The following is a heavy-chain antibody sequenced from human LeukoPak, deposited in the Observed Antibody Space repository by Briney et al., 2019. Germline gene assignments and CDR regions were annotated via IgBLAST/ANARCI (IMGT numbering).Heavy chain of an antibody. D-gene: IGHD2-2*01. CDR2: IYHSGST. Sequence: PSGTLSLTCAVSGGSISSSNWWSWVRQPPGKGLEWIGEIYHSGSTYYNPSLKSRVTISVDTSKNQFSLKLSSVTAADTAVYYCARQGRIVVVPAAISDWFDPWGQGTLVTVSS. CDR3: ARQGRIVVVPAAISDWFDP. V-gene: IGHV4-4*02. J-gene: IGHJ5*02. CDR1: GGSISSSNW.